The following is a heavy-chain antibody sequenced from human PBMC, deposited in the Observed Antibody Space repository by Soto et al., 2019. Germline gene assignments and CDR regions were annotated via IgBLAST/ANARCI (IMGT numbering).Heavy chain of an antibody. V-gene: IGHV3-33*01. CDR3: ARDSRYPKNEQGYSGYDLRYYYYMDV. CDR2: IWYDGSNK. Sequence: GGSLRLSCAASGFTFSSYGMHWVRQAPGKGLEWVAVIWYDGSNKYYADSVKGRFTISRDNSKNTLYLQMNSLIAEDTAVYYCARDSRYPKNEQGYSGYDLRYYYYMDVWGKGTTVTVSS. J-gene: IGHJ6*03. D-gene: IGHD5-12*01. CDR1: GFTFSSYG.